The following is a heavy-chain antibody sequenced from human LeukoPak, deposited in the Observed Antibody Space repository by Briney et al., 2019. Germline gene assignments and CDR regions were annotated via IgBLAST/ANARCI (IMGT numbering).Heavy chain of an antibody. D-gene: IGHD5-12*01. J-gene: IGHJ4*02. CDR1: GYTFSNYD. Sequence: GASVKVSCKATGYTFSNYDFNWVRQATGQGLEWMGWMNPHSGDTGYEQKFQGRVTMTRNTSISTAYMELSSLRSEDTAVYYCARGMRGYDFTNFDYWGQGTLVTVSS. CDR3: ARGMRGYDFTNFDY. V-gene: IGHV1-8*01. CDR2: MNPHSGDT.